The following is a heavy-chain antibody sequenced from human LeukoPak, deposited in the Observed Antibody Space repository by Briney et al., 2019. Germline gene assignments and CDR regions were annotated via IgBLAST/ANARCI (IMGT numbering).Heavy chain of an antibody. CDR3: ARDLRGYCSGGSCYIDY. CDR2: IIPILGIA. D-gene: IGHD2-15*01. Sequence: GASVKVSCKASGGTFSSYAISWVRQAPGQGLEWMGRIIPILGIANYAQKFQGRVTITADKSTSTAYMELSSLRSEDTAVYYCARDLRGYCSGGSCYIDYWGQGTLVTVSS. CDR1: GGTFSSYA. J-gene: IGHJ4*02. V-gene: IGHV1-69*04.